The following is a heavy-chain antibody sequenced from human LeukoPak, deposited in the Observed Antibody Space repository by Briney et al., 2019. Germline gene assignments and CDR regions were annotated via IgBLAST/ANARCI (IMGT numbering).Heavy chain of an antibody. Sequence: DPGGSLRLSCAASGFTFSSYSMNWVRQAPGKGLEWVSAISGSGGSTYYADSVKGRFTISRDNSKNTLYLQMNSLRAEDTAVYYCAKIQNRYCSGGSCFDYFDYWGQGTLVTVSS. D-gene: IGHD2-15*01. CDR3: AKIQNRYCSGGSCFDYFDY. V-gene: IGHV3-23*01. CDR2: ISGSGGST. J-gene: IGHJ4*02. CDR1: GFTFSSYS.